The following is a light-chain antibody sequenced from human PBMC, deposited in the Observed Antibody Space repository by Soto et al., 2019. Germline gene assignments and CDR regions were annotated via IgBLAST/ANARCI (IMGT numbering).Light chain of an antibody. V-gene: IGKV2D-29*02. CDR2: EVS. CDR3: MQSTQLPPT. Sequence: DVVMTQTPLSLSAAPGQPASIAGKSSQSLLHITGETFLFWYLQKPGQSPQLLIYEVSTRVSGVPDRFSGSGSGTDFTLEISRVETDDVGIYYCMQSTQLPPTFGQGTRLEIK. J-gene: IGKJ5*01. CDR1: QSLLHITGETF.